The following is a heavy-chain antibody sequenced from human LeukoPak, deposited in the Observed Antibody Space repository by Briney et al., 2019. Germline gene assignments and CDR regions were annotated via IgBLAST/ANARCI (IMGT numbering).Heavy chain of an antibody. D-gene: IGHD3-22*01. CDR2: IYWSDDK. V-gene: IGHV2-5*01. Sequence: SGPTLVKPTQTLTLTCSFSGFTLRTSGVGVGWIRQPPGKALEWLALIYWSDDKRYKPSLKTRLSISKDTSKNQVVLTVTDMDPTDTATYYCTYIKVSGYFDPPHFEFWGQGTLVSVSP. J-gene: IGHJ4*02. CDR3: TYIKVSGYFDPPHFEF. CDR1: GFTLRTSGVG.